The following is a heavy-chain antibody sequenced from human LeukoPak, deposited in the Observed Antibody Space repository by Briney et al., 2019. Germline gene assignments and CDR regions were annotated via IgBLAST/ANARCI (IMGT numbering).Heavy chain of an antibody. J-gene: IGHJ6*03. CDR1: GFTFSSFA. CDR2: IRYGGGGK. Sequence: PGGSLTLSCAASGFTFSSFAMHWVRQAPGKWLEWVAFIRYGGGGKYYANSVEGRFTISRDHSKNTVYLQMNSLRAEHTAGYYCAKDPWDCSGRSSPMYYYYMDVWGKGTTVTVSS. D-gene: IGHD2-15*01. CDR3: AKDPWDCSGRSSPMYYYYMDV. V-gene: IGHV3-30*02.